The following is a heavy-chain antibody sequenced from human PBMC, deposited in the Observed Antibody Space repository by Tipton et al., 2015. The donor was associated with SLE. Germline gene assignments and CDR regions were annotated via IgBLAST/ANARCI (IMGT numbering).Heavy chain of an antibody. V-gene: IGHV4-4*09. CDR2: IYTSGET. CDR3: ARRIGREYYLDY. D-gene: IGHD1-26*01. Sequence: LRLSCTVSGGSLSSFYWNWIRQPPGKGLEWIGYIYTSGETSYNPSLKSRVTISLDTSKDQVSLRLSSVTAADSAVYYCARRIGREYYLDYWGQGTPLTVSS. CDR1: GGSLSSFY. J-gene: IGHJ4*02.